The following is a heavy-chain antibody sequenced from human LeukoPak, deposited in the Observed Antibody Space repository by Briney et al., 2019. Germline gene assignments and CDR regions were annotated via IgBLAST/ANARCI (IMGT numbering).Heavy chain of an antibody. Sequence: SVKVSCKASGGTFSSYAISWVRQAPGQGLEWMGGIIPIFGTANYAQKFQGRVTITADESTSTAYMELSSLRSEDTAVYYCARSIPGPHCGGGGCPPTLTPFDLWGQGTLVTVSS. CDR2: IIPIFGTA. D-gene: IGHD2-15*01. V-gene: IGHV1-69*01. CDR3: ARSIPGPHCGGGGCPPTLTPFDL. CDR1: GGTFSSYA. J-gene: IGHJ4*02.